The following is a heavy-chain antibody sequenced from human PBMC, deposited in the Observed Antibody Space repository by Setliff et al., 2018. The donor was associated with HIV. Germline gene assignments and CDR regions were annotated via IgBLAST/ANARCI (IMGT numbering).Heavy chain of an antibody. D-gene: IGHD6-19*01. Sequence: ASVKVSCKTSGYIFTSQHLHWVRQAPGQGLEWMGFINPNEIMAHYAQKFQDRVALTRDTSTGTVYMELRSLRSEDTAVYYCARLGSGWSDSYYYAMDVWGQGTTVTVSS. CDR1: GYIFTSQH. J-gene: IGHJ6*02. CDR3: ARLGSGWSDSYYYAMDV. V-gene: IGHV1-46*01. CDR2: INPNEIMA.